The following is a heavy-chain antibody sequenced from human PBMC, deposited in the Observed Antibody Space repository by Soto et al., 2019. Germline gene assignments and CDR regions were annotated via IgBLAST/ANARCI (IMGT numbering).Heavy chain of an antibody. D-gene: IGHD1-1*01. J-gene: IGHJ6*02. CDR2: LSLSCGIA. V-gene: IGHV1-46*01. CDR1: GFSFSSSF. CDR3: ASAPNNCSSFGMDF. Sequence: ASVKVSCKASGFSFSSSFIHWVRQPPGRGLEWMGILSLSCGIANYAQKVQGRVAMYRDTSTNTVFMELSSLSSEDTAVYYCASAPNNCSSFGMDFWGQGTMVTVYS.